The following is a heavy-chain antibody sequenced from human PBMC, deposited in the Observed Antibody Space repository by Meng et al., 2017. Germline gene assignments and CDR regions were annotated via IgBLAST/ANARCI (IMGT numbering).Heavy chain of an antibody. D-gene: IGHD2-15*01. V-gene: IGHV3-7*01. CDR1: GFTFSSYW. CDR3: ARMGLIHLGGYCSGGSCPFDD. Sequence: GESLKISCAASGFTFSSYWMSWVRQAPGKGLEWVANIKQDGSEKYYVDSVKGRFTISRDNAKNSLYLQMNSLRAEDTAVYYCARMGLIHLGGYCSGGSCPFDDWGQGTLVTVSS. CDR2: IKQDGSEK. J-gene: IGHJ4*02.